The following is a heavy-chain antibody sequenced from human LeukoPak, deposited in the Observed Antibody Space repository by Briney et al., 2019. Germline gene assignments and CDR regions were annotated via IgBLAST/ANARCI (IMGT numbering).Heavy chain of an antibody. CDR1: GFTFSSYG. D-gene: IGHD2-2*01. J-gene: IGHJ1*01. V-gene: IGHV3-30*02. CDR2: IRYDGSSK. Sequence: GGSLRLSCAASGFTFSSYGMHWVRQAPGKGLEWVAFIRYDGSSKYYADSVKCRFTISRDNSTNTLSLQMNSLRAEDTAVYYCAKGSSCYDWGQGTLVTVSS. CDR3: AKGSSCYD.